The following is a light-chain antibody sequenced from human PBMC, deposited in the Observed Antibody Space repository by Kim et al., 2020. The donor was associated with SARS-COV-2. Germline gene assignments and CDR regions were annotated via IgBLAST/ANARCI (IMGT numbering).Light chain of an antibody. CDR3: ASYTRSSTWV. Sequence: QSVLTQPASLSASPGQSITISCTGTSSDVGGYKYVSWYQQHPGKAPKLLIHDVTNRPSGVSSRFSASKSGNTASLTISGLQPEDEADYYCASYTRSSTWVFGGGTQLTVL. CDR1: SSDVGGYKY. J-gene: IGLJ3*02. V-gene: IGLV2-14*03. CDR2: DVT.